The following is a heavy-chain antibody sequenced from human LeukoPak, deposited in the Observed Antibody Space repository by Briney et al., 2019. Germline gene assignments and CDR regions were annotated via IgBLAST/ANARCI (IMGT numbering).Heavy chain of an antibody. CDR2: INTGNGNA. CDR1: GYTFTTAA. J-gene: IGHJ5*02. D-gene: IGHD4-23*01. V-gene: IGHV1-3*04. CDR3: ARADNGGNWFDP. Sequence: ASVKVSCKASGYTFTTAAMHWVRQAPGQRLEWMGWINTGNGNAKYSQKFQGRVTITRDTSASTAYMELSSLKSEDTGVYFCARADNGGNWFDPWGQGTLVTVPS.